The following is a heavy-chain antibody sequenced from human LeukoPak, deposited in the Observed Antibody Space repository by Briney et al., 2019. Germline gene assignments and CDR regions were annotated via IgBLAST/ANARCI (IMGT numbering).Heavy chain of an antibody. CDR1: GYTFTGYY. J-gene: IGHJ4*02. V-gene: IGHV1-2*02. CDR2: INPNSGGT. Sequence: GASVKVSCKASGYTFTGYYMHWVRQAPGQGLEGMGWINPNSGGTNYAQKFQGRVTMTRDTSISTAYMELSRLRSDDTAVYYCARDLIAAAGSNDDYWGQGTLVTVSS. CDR3: ARDLIAAAGSNDDY. D-gene: IGHD6-13*01.